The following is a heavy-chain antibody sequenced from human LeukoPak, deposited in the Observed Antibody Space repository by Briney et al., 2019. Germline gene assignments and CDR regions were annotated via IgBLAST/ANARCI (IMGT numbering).Heavy chain of an antibody. CDR1: GYTFTGYY. D-gene: IGHD6-6*01. CDR2: INPNSGGT. J-gene: IGHJ6*02. V-gene: IGHV1-2*02. Sequence: ASVKVSCKASGYTFTGYYMHWVRRAPGQGLEWMGWINPNSGGTNYAQKFQGRVTMTRDTSISTAYMELSRLRSDDTAVYYCARAPPYEYSSSSLHYGMDVWGQGTTVTVSS. CDR3: ARAPPYEYSSSSLHYGMDV.